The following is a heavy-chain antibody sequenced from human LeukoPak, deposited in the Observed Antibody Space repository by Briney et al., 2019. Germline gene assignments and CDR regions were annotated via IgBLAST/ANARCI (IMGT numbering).Heavy chain of an antibody. CDR3: ARGTDQWFGETPYYFDS. CDR1: GFTLSSYS. CDR2: MSRSGGTR. J-gene: IGHJ4*02. V-gene: IGHV3-48*04. D-gene: IGHD3-10*01. Sequence: GGSLRLSCAASGFTLSSYSMNWVRQAPGKGLEWVSYMSRSGGTRYYADSVKGRFTISRDNAKKSLYLQMNSLRAEDTSVYYCARGTDQWFGETPYYFDSWGQGTLVTVSS.